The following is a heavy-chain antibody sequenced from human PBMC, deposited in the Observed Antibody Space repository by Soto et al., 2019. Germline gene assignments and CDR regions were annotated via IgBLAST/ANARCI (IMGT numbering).Heavy chain of an antibody. CDR3: AHRGSGSHFSI. CDR2: IYWDDDK. J-gene: IGHJ3*02. Sequence: LEWLALIYWDDDKRYSPSLKSRLTITKDTSKNQVVLTMTNMDPVDTATYYSAHRGSGSHFSIWGQGTMVTVSS. D-gene: IGHD3-3*01. V-gene: IGHV2-5*02.